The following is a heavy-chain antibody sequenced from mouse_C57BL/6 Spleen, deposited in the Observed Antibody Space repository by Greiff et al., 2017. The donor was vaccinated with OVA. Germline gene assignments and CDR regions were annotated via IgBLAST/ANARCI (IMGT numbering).Heavy chain of an antibody. CDR3: ARGLGYYFDY. J-gene: IGHJ2*01. V-gene: IGHV1-53*01. D-gene: IGHD4-1*01. Sequence: QVQLKQPGTELAKPGASVKLSCKASGYTFTSYRMHWVKQRPGQGLEWIGNINPSNGGINYNEKFKSKATLTVDKSSSTAYMQLSSLTSEDSAVYYCARGLGYYFDYWGQGTTLTVSS. CDR2: INPSNGGI. CDR1: GYTFTSYR.